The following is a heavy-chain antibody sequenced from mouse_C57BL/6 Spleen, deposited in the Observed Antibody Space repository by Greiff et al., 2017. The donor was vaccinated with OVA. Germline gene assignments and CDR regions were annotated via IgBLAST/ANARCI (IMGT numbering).Heavy chain of an antibody. CDR2: IDPSDSYT. V-gene: IGHV1-69*01. Sequence: VQLQQSGAELVMPGASVKLSCKASGYTFTSYWMHWVKQRPGQGLEWIGEIDPSDSYTNYNQKFKGKSTLTVDKSSSTAYMQLSSLTSEDSAVYYCATGTVDYWGQGTTLTVSS. CDR3: ATGTVDY. D-gene: IGHD3-3*01. CDR1: GYTFTSYW. J-gene: IGHJ2*01.